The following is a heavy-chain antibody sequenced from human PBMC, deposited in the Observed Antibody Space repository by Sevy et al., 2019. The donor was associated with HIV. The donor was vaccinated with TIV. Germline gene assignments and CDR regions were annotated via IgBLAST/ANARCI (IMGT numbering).Heavy chain of an antibody. CDR1: GGSFSGYY. Sequence: SETLSLTCAVYGGSFSGYYWNWIRQSPGKGLEWIGEINHSGSTHYNPSLKSRVTISVDTSKNKFSLRLNSVTAADTAVYSCARAPPVVVVPGAPCWFDPWGQGTLVTVSS. D-gene: IGHD2-2*01. CDR3: ARAPPVVVVPGAPCWFDP. CDR2: INHSGST. V-gene: IGHV4-34*01. J-gene: IGHJ5*02.